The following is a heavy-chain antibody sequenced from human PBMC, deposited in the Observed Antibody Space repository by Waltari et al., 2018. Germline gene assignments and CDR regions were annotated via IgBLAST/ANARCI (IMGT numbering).Heavy chain of an antibody. D-gene: IGHD2-21*01. CDR1: GFTFGDYA. CDR2: IRSKAYGRTT. J-gene: IGHJ4*02. V-gene: IGHV3-49*03. Sequence: EVQLVESGGGLVQPGRSLRLSCTASGFTFGDYAMSWFRQAPGKGLEWVGFIRSKAYGRTTEYAASVKGRFTISRDDSKSIAYLQMNSLKTEDTAVYYCARDPMGIVVVIAPPDYWGQGTLVTVSS. CDR3: ARDPMGIVVVIAPPDY.